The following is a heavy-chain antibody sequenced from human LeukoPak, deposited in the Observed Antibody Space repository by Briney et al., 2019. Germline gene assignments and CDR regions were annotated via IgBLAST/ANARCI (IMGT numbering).Heavy chain of an antibody. CDR3: ARNGAGYPEYYYYMDV. CDR1: GYSISSGYY. V-gene: IGHV4-38-2*02. CDR2: IYYSGST. J-gene: IGHJ6*03. D-gene: IGHD2-8*01. Sequence: SETLSLTCTVSGYSISSGYYWGWIRQPPGKGLEWIGTIYYSGSTYYNPSLKSRVTISVDTSKNQFSLNLSSVTAADTAVYYCARNGAGYPEYYYYMDVWGKGTTVTVSS.